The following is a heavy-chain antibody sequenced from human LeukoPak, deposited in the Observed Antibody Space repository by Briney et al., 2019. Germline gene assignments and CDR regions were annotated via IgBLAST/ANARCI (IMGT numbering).Heavy chain of an antibody. J-gene: IGHJ4*02. D-gene: IGHD2-2*01. CDR2: INPKSGGR. CDR3: ATGERLVPAAMWFDY. CDR1: GYSFTDYY. V-gene: IGHV1-2*02. Sequence: ASVTVSCKAPGYSFTDYYMHWVRQAPGQGLEWMGWINPKSGGRSYAQRFQGRVTMTRDTSISTAYMELSRLRSDDTAVYYCATGERLVPAAMWFDYWGQGTLVTVSS.